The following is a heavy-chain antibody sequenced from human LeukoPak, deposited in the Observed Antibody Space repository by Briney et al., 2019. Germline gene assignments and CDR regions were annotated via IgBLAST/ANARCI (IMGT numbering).Heavy chain of an antibody. V-gene: IGHV3-23*01. J-gene: IGHJ4*02. CDR1: GFTFSSYG. CDR2: IMGSGDST. Sequence: GGSLRLSCAASGFTFSSYGMHWVRQAPGKGLEWVSAIMGSGDSTFYADSVKGRFTISRDNSKNTLYLQMNSLRAEDTAVYYCAKYTSGWFEDFWGQGTVVTVSS. D-gene: IGHD6-19*01. CDR3: AKYTSGWFEDF.